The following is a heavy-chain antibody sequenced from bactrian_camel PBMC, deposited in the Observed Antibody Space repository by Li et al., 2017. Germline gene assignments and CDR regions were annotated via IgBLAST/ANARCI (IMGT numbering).Heavy chain of an antibody. D-gene: IGHD3*01. J-gene: IGHJ6*01. CDR3: AARTRGGTWCGLLTSMYFS. Sequence: HVQLVESGGGSVQAGGSLKLSCEASGITSGTYWMAWFRQAAGNKREWVASISPTGRVSYIGSVKGRFTISQDNAKSTVHLQMDSLKPEDAAMYYCAARTRGGTWCGLLTSMYFSWGQGTQVTRLLG. CDR2: ISPTGRV. CDR1: GITSGTYW. V-gene: IGHV3S53*01.